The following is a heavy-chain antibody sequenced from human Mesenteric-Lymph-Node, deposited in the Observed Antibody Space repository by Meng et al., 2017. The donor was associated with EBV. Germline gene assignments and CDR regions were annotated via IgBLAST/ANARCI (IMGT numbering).Heavy chain of an antibody. CDR1: GGSISGSPYY. D-gene: IGHD1-1*01. CDR3: ARGNYNFGQNFDY. V-gene: IGHV4-30-4*01. Sequence: QVQLNESGPGLVKPSRTLSLTCAVSGGSISGSPYYWSWIRQSPGKGLEWIGYSSGNTYYNPSLKSRVSISLDTSKNQFFLKLTSVTAADTAVYYCARGNYNFGQNFDYWGQGTLVTVSS. J-gene: IGHJ4*02. CDR2: YSSGNT.